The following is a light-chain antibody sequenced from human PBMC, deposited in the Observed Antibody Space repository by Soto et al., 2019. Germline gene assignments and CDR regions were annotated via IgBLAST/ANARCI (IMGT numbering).Light chain of an antibody. V-gene: IGKV2-28*01. CDR3: MQALLCLT. CDR2: FGS. CDR1: QSLLYNNTYNY. Sequence: EIVMTQSTLTLAVTPGEPASISCRSSQSLLYNNTYNYVDWYVQKPGQSPQVLIYFGSNRAPGVPDRFSGSGSGTDFTLKINRVEAENVGTYYCMQALLCLTLGQGTRLEIQ. J-gene: IGKJ5*01.